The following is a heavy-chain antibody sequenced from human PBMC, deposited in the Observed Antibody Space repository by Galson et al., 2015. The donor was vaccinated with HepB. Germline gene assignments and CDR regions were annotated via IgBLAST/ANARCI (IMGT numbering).Heavy chain of an antibody. CDR3: ARGIVPAAMLLGATVDYYYYGMDV. D-gene: IGHD2-2*01. V-gene: IGHV1-69*13. CDR2: IIPIFGTA. Sequence: SVKVSCKASGGTFSSYAISWVRQAPGQGLEWMGGIIPIFGTANYAQKFQGRVTITADESTSTAYMELSSLRSEDTAVYYCARGIVPAAMLLGATVDYYYYGMDVWAKGPRSPSP. J-gene: IGHJ6*02. CDR1: GGTFSSYA.